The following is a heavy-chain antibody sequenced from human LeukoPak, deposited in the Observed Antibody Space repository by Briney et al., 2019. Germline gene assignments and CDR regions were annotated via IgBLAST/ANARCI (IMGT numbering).Heavy chain of an antibody. D-gene: IGHD2-2*01. J-gene: IGHJ4*02. V-gene: IGHV3-48*03. CDR2: ISSSGKTI. CDR1: GFSFSSYE. Sequence: QAGGSLRLSCAASGFSFSSYEMNWVRQAPGKGLEWVSYISSSGKTIYYADSVKGRFTISRDNAKNSLFLQMNSLRAEDTAVYYCGRSGFCNSVSCYGLDLWGQGTLVTVSS. CDR3: GRSGFCNSVSCYGLDL.